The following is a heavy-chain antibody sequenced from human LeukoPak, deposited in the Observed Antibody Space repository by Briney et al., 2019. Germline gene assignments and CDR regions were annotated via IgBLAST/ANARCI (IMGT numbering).Heavy chain of an antibody. Sequence: GASVKVSCKASGYTFTGYNIHWVRQAPGQGLEWMGWMIPNSGDTNTAQRFQDRVAMTRDTSINTAYMELTGLRSDDTAIYYCARADSGTYSINYWGQGTSVTVFS. V-gene: IGHV1-2*02. CDR1: GYTFTGYN. J-gene: IGHJ4*02. CDR2: MIPNSGDT. CDR3: ARADSGTYSINY. D-gene: IGHD1-26*01.